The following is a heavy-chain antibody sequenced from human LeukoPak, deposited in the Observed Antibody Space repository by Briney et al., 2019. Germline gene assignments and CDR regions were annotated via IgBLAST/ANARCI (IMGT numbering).Heavy chain of an antibody. V-gene: IGHV4-4*07. D-gene: IGHD3-3*01. CDR2: IYTSGST. J-gene: IGHJ6*03. CDR1: GGSISSYY. Sequence: PSETLSLTCTVSGGSISSYYWSWIRQPAGKGLEWIGRIYTSGSTNYNPSLKSRVTMSVDTSKNQFSLKLSSVTAADTAVYYCARGAYYDFWSGDYYYHYYMDVWGKGTTVTVSS. CDR3: ARGAYYDFWSGDYYYHYYMDV.